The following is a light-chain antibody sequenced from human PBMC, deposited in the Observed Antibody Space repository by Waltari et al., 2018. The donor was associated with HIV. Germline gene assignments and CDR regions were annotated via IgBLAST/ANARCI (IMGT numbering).Light chain of an antibody. CDR3: CSYAGNFIYV. CDR1: SRDIRIYNY. J-gene: IGLJ1*01. CDR2: DVT. V-gene: IGLV2-11*01. Sequence: QSALTQPRSVSGSPGHSVTIPCPGTSRDIRIYNYVSWYQQHPGKAPKLLISDVTRRPSGVPDRFSGSKSGNTASLTISGLQADDEADYYCCSYAGNFIYVFGTGTKVTVL.